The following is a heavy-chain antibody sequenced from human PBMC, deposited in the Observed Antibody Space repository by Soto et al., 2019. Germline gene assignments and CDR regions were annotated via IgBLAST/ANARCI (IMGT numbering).Heavy chain of an antibody. CDR2: INPKTAAT. V-gene: IGHV1-2*02. J-gene: IGHJ6*02. CDR1: GYTFTGYH. CDR3: ARIKWGLDYYSGMDV. D-gene: IGHD1-26*01. Sequence: GASVKVSCKASGYTFTGYHMHWVRQAPGQGLEWVAWINPKTAATNYAKKFQDRVTLTSDTSFTTAYLELTRLRPDDTAVYYCARIKWGLDYYSGMDVWGQGTAVTVSS.